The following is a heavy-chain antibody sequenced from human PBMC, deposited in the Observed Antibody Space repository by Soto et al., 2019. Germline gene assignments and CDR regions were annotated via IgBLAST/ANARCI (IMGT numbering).Heavy chain of an antibody. CDR2: IYYSGST. V-gene: IGHV4-39*01. D-gene: IGHD3-9*01. CDR1: GGSISSSSYY. CDR3: ARLWHYDFLAGVWGYSYMDV. Sequence: PSETLSLTCTVAGGSISSSSYYWGWIRQPPGKGLEWIGSIYYSGSTYYNPSLKSRVTISVDTSKNQFSLKLSSVTAADTAVYYCARLWHYDFLAGVWGYSYMDVWGKGDTVTVSS. J-gene: IGHJ6*03.